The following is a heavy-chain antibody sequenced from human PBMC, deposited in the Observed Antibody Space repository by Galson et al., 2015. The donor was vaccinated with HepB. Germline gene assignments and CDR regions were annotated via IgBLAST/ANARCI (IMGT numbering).Heavy chain of an antibody. J-gene: IGHJ3*02. CDR1: GYTFTSYG. Sequence: SVKVSCKASGYTFTSYGISWVRQAPGQGLEWMGWISAYNGNTNYAQKFQGRVTMTTDTSTSTAYMELRSLRSDDTAVYYCARRSYYKSAQGDDAFDIWGQGTMVTVSS. CDR3: ARRSYYKSAQGDDAFDI. D-gene: IGHD3-10*01. CDR2: ISAYNGNT. V-gene: IGHV1-18*01.